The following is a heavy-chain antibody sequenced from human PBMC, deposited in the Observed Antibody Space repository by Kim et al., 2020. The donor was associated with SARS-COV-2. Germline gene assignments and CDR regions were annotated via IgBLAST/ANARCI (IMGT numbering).Heavy chain of an antibody. D-gene: IGHD3-9*01. CDR1: GFTFSSYG. CDR2: IWYDGSNK. J-gene: IGHJ4*02. CDR3: ARDYDILTGYYFDY. V-gene: IGHV3-33*01. Sequence: GGSLRLSCAASGFTFSSYGMHWVRQAPGKGLEWVAVIWYDGSNKYYADSVKGRFTISRDNSKNTLYRQMNSLRAEDTAVYYCARDYDILTGYYFDYWGQGTLVTVSS.